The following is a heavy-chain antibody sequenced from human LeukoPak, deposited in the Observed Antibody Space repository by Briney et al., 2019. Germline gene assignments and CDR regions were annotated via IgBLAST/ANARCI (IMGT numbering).Heavy chain of an antibody. J-gene: IGHJ4*02. Sequence: ASVKVSCKTSGYTFINYGITWVRQAPGQGLEWIGWISADNGNTNYAQNLQGRVTMTTDTSTSTAYMELRSMRSDDTAVYYCAREPKRWRPNDFWGQGTLVTVSS. CDR1: GYTFINYG. CDR2: ISADNGNT. D-gene: IGHD2-21*02. V-gene: IGHV1-18*01. CDR3: AREPKRWRPNDF.